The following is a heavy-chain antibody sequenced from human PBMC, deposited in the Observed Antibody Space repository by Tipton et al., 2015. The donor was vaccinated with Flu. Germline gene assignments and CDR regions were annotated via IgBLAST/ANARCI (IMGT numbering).Heavy chain of an antibody. J-gene: IGHJ6*02. Sequence: GSLRLSCAASGFTFSSYSMNWVRQAPGKGLEWISLIYSAGSTYYADSVKGRFTISRDNSKNTVFLQMNTLRAEDTAVYYCARVLSSEYYYGMDVWGQGTTVTVSS. CDR3: ARVLSSEYYYGMDV. CDR1: GFTFSSYS. V-gene: IGHV3-53*01. CDR2: IYSAGST. D-gene: IGHD3-16*02.